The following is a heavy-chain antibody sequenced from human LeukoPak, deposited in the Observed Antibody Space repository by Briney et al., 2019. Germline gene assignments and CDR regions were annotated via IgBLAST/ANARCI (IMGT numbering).Heavy chain of an antibody. J-gene: IGHJ4*02. D-gene: IGHD2-8*01. Sequence: SETLSLTCTVSGGSISSSSYYWGWIRQPPGKGLEWIGSIYYSGSTYYNPSLKSRVTISVDTSKNQFSLKLSSVTAADTAVYYCARNWCRWCRGRPSHPPNYFDYWGQGTLVTVSS. CDR3: ARNWCRWCRGRPSHPPNYFDY. V-gene: IGHV4-39*07. CDR1: GGSISSSSYY. CDR2: IYYSGST.